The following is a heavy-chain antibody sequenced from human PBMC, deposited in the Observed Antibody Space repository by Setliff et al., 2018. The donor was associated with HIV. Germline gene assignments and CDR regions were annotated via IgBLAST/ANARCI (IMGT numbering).Heavy chain of an antibody. J-gene: IGHJ3*02. D-gene: IGHD5-18*01. CDR2: ISSSGRTI. CDR1: GFTFSSYE. CDR3: ARDRKAAMVGSDAFDI. Sequence: GGSLSLSCAASGFTFSSYEINWVRQAPGKGLEWVSYISSSGRTIYYGDSVEGRFTISRDNAKNSLYLQMNSLRAEDTAVYYCARDRKAAMVGSDAFDIWGQGTMVTVSS. V-gene: IGHV3-48*03.